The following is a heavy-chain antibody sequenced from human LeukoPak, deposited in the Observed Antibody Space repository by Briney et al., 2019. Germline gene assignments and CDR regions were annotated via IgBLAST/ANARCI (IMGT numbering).Heavy chain of an antibody. V-gene: IGHV3-23*01. Sequence: PGGSLRLSCAASGFTFSSYAMSWVRQAPGKGLEWVSAISGSGGSTYYADSVKCRFTISRDNAKNSLYLQMNSLRADDTAVYSCARGNGYRSAFDIWGQGTMVTVSS. CDR2: ISGSGGST. D-gene: IGHD5-24*01. J-gene: IGHJ3*02. CDR3: ARGNGYRSAFDI. CDR1: GFTFSSYA.